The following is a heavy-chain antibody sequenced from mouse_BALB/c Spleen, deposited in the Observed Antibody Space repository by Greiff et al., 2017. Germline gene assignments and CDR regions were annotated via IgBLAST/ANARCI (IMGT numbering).Heavy chain of an antibody. D-gene: IGHD1-2*01. CDR3: ARGDGLFDY. V-gene: IGHV5-4*02. CDR2: ISDGGSYT. Sequence: EVHLVESGGGLVKPGGSLKLSCAASGFTFSDYYMYWVRQTPEKRLEWVATISDGGSYTYYPDSVKGRFTISRDNAKNNLYLQMSSLKSEDTAMYYCARGDGLFDYWGQGTTLTVSS. J-gene: IGHJ2*01. CDR1: GFTFSDYY.